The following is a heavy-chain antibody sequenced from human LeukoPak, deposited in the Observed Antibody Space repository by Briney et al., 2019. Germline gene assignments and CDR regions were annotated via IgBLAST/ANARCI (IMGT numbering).Heavy chain of an antibody. CDR2: IYYSGST. Sequence: PSETLSLTCTVSGGSISSYYWSWIRQPPGKGLEWIGYIYYSGSTNYNPSLKSRVTISVDTSKNQFSLKLSSVTAADTAVYYCARRGDYGGIFDYWGQGTLVTVSS. J-gene: IGHJ4*02. CDR1: GGSISSYY. CDR3: ARRGDYGGIFDY. D-gene: IGHD4-23*01. V-gene: IGHV4-59*08.